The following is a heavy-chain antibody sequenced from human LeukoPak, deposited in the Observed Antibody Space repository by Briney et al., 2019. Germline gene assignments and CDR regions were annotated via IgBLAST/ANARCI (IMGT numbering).Heavy chain of an antibody. CDR1: GFTFSSYA. CDR3: ARDRVYSSGQDDYYYGMDV. J-gene: IGHJ6*02. V-gene: IGHV3-30*04. CDR2: ISYDGSNK. Sequence: GRSLRLSCAASGFTFSSYAMHWVRQAPGKGLEWVAVISYDGSNKYYADSVKGRFTISRDNSKNTLYLQMNSLRAEDTAVYYCARDRVYSSGQDDYYYGMDVWGQGTTVTVSS. D-gene: IGHD6-19*01.